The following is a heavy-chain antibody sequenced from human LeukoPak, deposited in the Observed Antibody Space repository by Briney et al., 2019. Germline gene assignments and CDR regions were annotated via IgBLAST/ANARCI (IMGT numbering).Heavy chain of an antibody. Sequence: SETLSLTCTVSGCSISSGDYNWSRLRQPQGKGRVWIRYIYCSGSTYYNPSNKSRVNISVDPPKNQFSLKLSSVTAPDTAVYYCGRSYDSRAAGAFDIWGQGKMVTVSS. CDR3: GRSYDSRAAGAFDI. D-gene: IGHD3-22*01. V-gene: IGHV4-30-4*08. CDR1: GCSISSGDYN. J-gene: IGHJ3*02. CDR2: IYCSGST.